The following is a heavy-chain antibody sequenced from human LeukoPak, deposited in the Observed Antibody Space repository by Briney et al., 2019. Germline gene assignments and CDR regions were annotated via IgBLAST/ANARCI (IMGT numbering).Heavy chain of an antibody. CDR3: ARDRLQLQS. CDR2: IYYTGNT. Sequence: SETLSLTCTVSGGSISNYYWNWIRQPPGKGLEWIGFIYYTGNTNYNPSLKSRVTISVDTSKNQFSLKLSSVTAADTAVYYCARDRLQLQSWGQGTLVTVSS. V-gene: IGHV4-59*01. J-gene: IGHJ5*02. D-gene: IGHD1-1*01. CDR1: GGSISNYY.